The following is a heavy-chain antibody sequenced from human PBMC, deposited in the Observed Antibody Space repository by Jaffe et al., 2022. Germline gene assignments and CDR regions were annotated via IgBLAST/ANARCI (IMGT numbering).Heavy chain of an antibody. Sequence: QVQLVQSGAEVKKPGASVKVSCKASGYTFTSYAMHWVRQAPGQRLEWMGWINAGNGNTKYSQKFQGRVTITRDTSASTAYMELSSLRSEDTAVYYCAIWAPHSSWYVGGFDYWGQGTLVTVSS. V-gene: IGHV1-3*01. J-gene: IGHJ4*02. CDR1: GYTFTSYA. CDR3: AIWAPHSSWYVGGFDY. CDR2: INAGNGNT. D-gene: IGHD6-13*01.